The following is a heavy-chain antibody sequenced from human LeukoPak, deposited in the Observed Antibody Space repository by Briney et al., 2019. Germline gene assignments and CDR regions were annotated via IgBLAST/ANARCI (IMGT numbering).Heavy chain of an antibody. V-gene: IGHV4-4*09. CDR1: GGSISSYY. D-gene: IGHD2-2*01. CDR3: ARKSPYCSSTSCYGTFDY. J-gene: IGHJ4*02. Sequence: SETLSLTCTVSGGSISSYYWSWIRQPPGKGLERIGYIYTSGSTNYNPSLKSRVTISVDTSKNQFSLKLSSVTAADTAVYYCARKSPYCSSTSCYGTFDYWGQGTLVTVSS. CDR2: IYTSGST.